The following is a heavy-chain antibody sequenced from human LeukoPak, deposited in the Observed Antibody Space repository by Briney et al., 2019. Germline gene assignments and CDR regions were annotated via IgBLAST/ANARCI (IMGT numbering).Heavy chain of an antibody. Sequence: SETLSLACTVSGGSISSYYWSWIRQPPGKGLEWIGYIYYSGSTNYNPSPKSRVTISVDTSKNQFSLKLSSVTAADTAVYYCARSLGYSYGVDYWGQGTLVTVSS. CDR1: GGSISSYY. J-gene: IGHJ4*02. CDR2: IYYSGST. V-gene: IGHV4-59*01. CDR3: ARSLGYSYGVDY. D-gene: IGHD5-18*01.